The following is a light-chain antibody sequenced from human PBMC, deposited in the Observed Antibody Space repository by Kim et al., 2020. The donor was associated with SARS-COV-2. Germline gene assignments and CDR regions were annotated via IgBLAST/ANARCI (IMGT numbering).Light chain of an antibody. J-gene: IGKJ1*01. CDR1: QIMNSW. CDR2: DTS. CDR3: QRYYTAPLT. V-gene: IGKV1D-16*01. Sequence: ASVGDRVTITCRASQIMNSWLAWYQQRPGKAPQPLIYDTSKLEAGVPSRFSGSGSGTDFALTISSLQPEDFATYYCQRYYTAPLTFGQGTKVDIK.